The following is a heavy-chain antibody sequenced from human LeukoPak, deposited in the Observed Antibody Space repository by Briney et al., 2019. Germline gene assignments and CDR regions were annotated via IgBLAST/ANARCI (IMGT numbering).Heavy chain of an antibody. D-gene: IGHD6-13*01. CDR1: GYTFTSYG. CDR3: ARRFGIAAAGTPSDY. Sequence: GASVKVSCKASGYTFTSYGMSWVRQAPGQGLEWMGWISANNGNTNYAQKLQGRVTMTTDTSTSTAYMELRSLRSDDTAVYYCARRFGIAAAGTPSDYWGQGTLVTVSS. V-gene: IGHV1-18*01. J-gene: IGHJ4*02. CDR2: ISANNGNT.